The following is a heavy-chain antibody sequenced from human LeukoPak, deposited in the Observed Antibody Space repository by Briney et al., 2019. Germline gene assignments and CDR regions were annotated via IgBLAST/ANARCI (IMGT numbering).Heavy chain of an antibody. V-gene: IGHV4-4*07. CDR2: IYTSGST. CDR1: GGSISSYY. J-gene: IGHJ4*02. CDR3: AGEAPAYCYDSSGPGYYFDY. D-gene: IGHD3-22*01. Sequence: SETLSLTCTVSGGSISSYYWSWIRQPAGKGLEWIGRIYTSGSTNYNPSLKSRVTISVDTSKNQFSLKLSSVTSADTAVYYCAGEAPAYCYDSSGPGYYFDYWGQGTLVTVSS.